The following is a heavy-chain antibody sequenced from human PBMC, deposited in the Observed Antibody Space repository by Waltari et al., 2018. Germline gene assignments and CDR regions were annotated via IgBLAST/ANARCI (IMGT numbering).Heavy chain of an antibody. V-gene: IGHV3-30*04. CDR2: ISYDGSDK. CDR1: GFTFSSYA. CDR3: ATDIWSGKQNPDY. D-gene: IGHD3-3*01. J-gene: IGHJ4*02. Sequence: QVQLVESGGGVVQPGRSLRLSCAASGFTFSSYAMHWVRQTPGKGLEWVAVISYDGSDKNDADSWKGRFTISRDNSKNTLFVQMNSLRVEDTAVYYCATDIWSGKQNPDYWGQGTLVTVSS.